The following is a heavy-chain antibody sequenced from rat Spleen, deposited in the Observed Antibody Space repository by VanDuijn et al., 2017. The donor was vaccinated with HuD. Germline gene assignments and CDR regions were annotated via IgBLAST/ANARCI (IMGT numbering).Heavy chain of an antibody. CDR1: GFSLTNYN. V-gene: IGHV2-41*01. CDR3: ARQLDY. D-gene: IGHD1-2*01. Sequence: QVQLKESGPGLVQPSQTLSLTCTVAGFSLTNYNVHWVRQPPGKGLEWMGAIWSGGGTDYNSTLKSRLRISRDTSKSQVFLKMNSLQTEDTAIYYCARQLDYWGQGVMVTVSS. J-gene: IGHJ2*01. CDR2: IWSGGGT.